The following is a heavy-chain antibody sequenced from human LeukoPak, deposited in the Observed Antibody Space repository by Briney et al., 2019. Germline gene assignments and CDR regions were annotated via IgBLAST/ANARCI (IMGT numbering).Heavy chain of an antibody. CDR3: AREGLVHRVSPPDV. D-gene: IGHD6-19*01. CDR2: IWYDGSNK. CDR1: GFTFSSYG. J-gene: IGHJ4*02. V-gene: IGHV3-33*01. Sequence: GGSLRLSCAASGFTFSSYGMHWVRQAPGKGLEWVAVIWYDGSNKYYADSVKGRFTISRDNSMNTLYLQMNSLRAEDTAVYYCAREGLVHRVSPPDVWGQGTLVTVSS.